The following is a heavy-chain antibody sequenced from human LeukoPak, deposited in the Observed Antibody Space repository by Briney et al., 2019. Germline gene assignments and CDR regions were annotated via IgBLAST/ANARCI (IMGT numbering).Heavy chain of an antibody. Sequence: PSKTLSLTCTVSGGSISSSSYYWGWIRQPPGKGLEWIGSIYYSGSTYYNPSLKSRVTISVDTSKNQFSLKLSSVTAADTAVYYCARHIDYDILTGYSDYGMDVWGQGTTVTVSS. D-gene: IGHD3-9*01. CDR2: IYYSGST. CDR3: ARHIDYDILTGYSDYGMDV. V-gene: IGHV4-39*01. CDR1: GGSISSSSYY. J-gene: IGHJ6*02.